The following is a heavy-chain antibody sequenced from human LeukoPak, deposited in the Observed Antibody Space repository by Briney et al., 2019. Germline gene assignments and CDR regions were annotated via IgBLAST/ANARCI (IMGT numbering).Heavy chain of an antibody. V-gene: IGHV4-59*01. CDR3: ARENDRYGRIDY. CDR1: GGSISSYY. CDR2: VSYSGST. D-gene: IGHD5-18*01. J-gene: IGHJ4*02. Sequence: SETLSLTCSVFGGSISSYYWSWVRQPPGKGLEWIGYVSYSGSTDYNPSLKSRVIISIDTSKTQFSLRLRSVTAADTAVYYCARENDRYGRIDYWGQGTQVTVSS.